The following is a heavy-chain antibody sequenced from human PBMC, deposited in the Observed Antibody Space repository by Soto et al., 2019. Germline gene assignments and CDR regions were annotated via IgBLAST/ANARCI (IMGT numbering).Heavy chain of an antibody. Sequence: ASVKVSCKASGYTFTSYAMHWVRQAPGQRLEWMGWINAGNGNTKYSQKFQGRVTITRDTSASTAYMELSSLRSEDTAVYYCARCPPMVRGVNYWFDLWAQGNLVTVSS. CDR2: INAGNGNT. J-gene: IGHJ5*02. V-gene: IGHV1-3*01. D-gene: IGHD3-10*01. CDR1: GYTFTSYA. CDR3: ARCPPMVRGVNYWFDL.